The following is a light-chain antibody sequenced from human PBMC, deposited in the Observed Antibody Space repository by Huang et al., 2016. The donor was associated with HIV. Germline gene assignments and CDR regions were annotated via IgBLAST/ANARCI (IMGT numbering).Light chain of an antibody. CDR3: QQSYSFPRT. V-gene: IGKV1-39*01. J-gene: IGKJ2*01. CDR1: QSISAY. Sequence: DIQMTQSPSSLYASGGDRVTISCRASQSISAYLNWYQHRPGRAPKLLIDATSDLQGGVPSRFSGSRSGTQFTLTISSLQPEDFATYYCQQSYSFPRTFGQGTKLDIK. CDR2: ATS.